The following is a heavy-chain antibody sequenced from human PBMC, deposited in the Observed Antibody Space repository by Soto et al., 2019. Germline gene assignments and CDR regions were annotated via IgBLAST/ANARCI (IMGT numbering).Heavy chain of an antibody. CDR2: IYSGGST. D-gene: IGHD1-26*01. Sequence: EVQLVETGGGLIQPGGSLRLSCAASGFTVSSNYMSWVRQGPGKGLEWVSVIYSGGSTYYADSVKGRFTISRDNSKNTLYLQMNSLRAEDTAVYYCARVDSGSYHDAFDIWGQGTMVTVSS. CDR3: ARVDSGSYHDAFDI. CDR1: GFTVSSNY. J-gene: IGHJ3*02. V-gene: IGHV3-53*02.